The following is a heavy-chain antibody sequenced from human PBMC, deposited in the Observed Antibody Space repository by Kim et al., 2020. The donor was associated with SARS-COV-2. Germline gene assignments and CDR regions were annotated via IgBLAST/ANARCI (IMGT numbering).Heavy chain of an antibody. D-gene: IGHD3-10*01. J-gene: IGHJ4*02. Sequence: YADCVKSRFTISRDKSKNTLYWQMNGERVEDTAVYYCARQIDGMSSTFDSWGQGSLVTVSS. V-gene: IGHV3-23*01. CDR3: ARQIDGMSSTFDS.